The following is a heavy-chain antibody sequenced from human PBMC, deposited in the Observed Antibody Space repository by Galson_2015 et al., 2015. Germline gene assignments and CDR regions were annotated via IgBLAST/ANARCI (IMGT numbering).Heavy chain of an antibody. J-gene: IGHJ5*02. Sequence: SVKVSCKASGGTFSSYAISWVRQAPGQGPEWMGGIIPIFGTANYAQKVQGRVTITADESTSTAYMELSSLRSEDTAVYYCARAPPGAAGSLYNWFDPWGQGTLVTVSS. D-gene: IGHD6-25*01. CDR3: ARAPPGAAGSLYNWFDP. V-gene: IGHV1-69*13. CDR2: IIPIFGTA. CDR1: GGTFSSYA.